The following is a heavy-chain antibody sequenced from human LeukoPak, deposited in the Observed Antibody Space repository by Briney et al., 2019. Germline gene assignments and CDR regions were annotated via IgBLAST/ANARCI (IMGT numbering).Heavy chain of an antibody. CDR2: IYDSGST. Sequence: PSETLSLTCTVSGGSIRSSYYYWGWIRQPPGKGLEWIGYIYDSGSTYYNPSLKSRITISVDTSENRFSLKLSSVTATDTAVYYCARDCSGGSCYGAFDIWGQGTMVTVSS. CDR1: GGSIRSSYYY. CDR3: ARDCSGGSCYGAFDI. D-gene: IGHD2-15*01. V-gene: IGHV4-30-4*08. J-gene: IGHJ3*02.